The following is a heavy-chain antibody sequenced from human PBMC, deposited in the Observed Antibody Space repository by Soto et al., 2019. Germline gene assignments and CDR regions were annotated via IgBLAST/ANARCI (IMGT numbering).Heavy chain of an antibody. D-gene: IGHD6-6*01. CDR1: GGTFSSYA. Sequence: ASVKVSCKASGGTFSSYAISWVRQAPGQGLEWMGGIIPIFGTANYAQKFQGRVTITADESTSTAYMKLSSLRSEDTAVYYCARALYSSSSEPKFYYYYGMDVWGQGTAVTVSS. J-gene: IGHJ6*02. V-gene: IGHV1-69*13. CDR2: IIPIFGTA. CDR3: ARALYSSSSEPKFYYYYGMDV.